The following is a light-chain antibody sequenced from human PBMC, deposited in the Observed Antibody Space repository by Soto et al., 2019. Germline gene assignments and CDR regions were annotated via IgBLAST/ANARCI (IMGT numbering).Light chain of an antibody. CDR3: QQYGNSPRT. J-gene: IGKJ1*01. CDR2: DAS. V-gene: IGKV3-20*01. Sequence: ETVLTQSPGTLSLSPRERATLSCRASQSVNSRYLAWYQQKPGQAPRLLIHDASSRATGIPDRFSGSGSGTDFTLTISRLEPEDFVVYYCQQYGNSPRTFGQGTKVDI. CDR1: QSVNSRY.